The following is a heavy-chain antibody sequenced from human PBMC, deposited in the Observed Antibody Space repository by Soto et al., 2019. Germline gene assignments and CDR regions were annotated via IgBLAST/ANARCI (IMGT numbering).Heavy chain of an antibody. CDR1: GGSVSSGSYY. CDR2: IYYSGST. Sequence: QVQLQESGPGLVKPSETLSLTCTVSGGSVSSGSYYWSWIRQPPGKALEWIGYIYYSGSTNYNPYPQSRVTISVDTSNNQCSLQLSSATAADTAVYDCASAESSSLAWSFGMDVWGQGTTVTVSS. V-gene: IGHV4-61*01. CDR3: ASAESSSLAWSFGMDV. J-gene: IGHJ6*02. D-gene: IGHD6-13*01.